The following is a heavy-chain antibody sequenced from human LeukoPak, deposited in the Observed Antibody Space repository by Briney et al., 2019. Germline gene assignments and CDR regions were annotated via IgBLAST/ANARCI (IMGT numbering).Heavy chain of an antibody. Sequence: SETLSLTCTVSGYSISSGYYWGWIRQPPGKGLEWVGSIYHSGSTYYNPSLKSRVTISVDTSKNQFSLKLSSVTAADTAVYYCARLDSGWYSYYFDYWGQGTLVAVSS. J-gene: IGHJ4*02. D-gene: IGHD6-19*01. CDR2: IYHSGST. CDR3: ARLDSGWYSYYFDY. CDR1: GYSISSGYY. V-gene: IGHV4-38-2*02.